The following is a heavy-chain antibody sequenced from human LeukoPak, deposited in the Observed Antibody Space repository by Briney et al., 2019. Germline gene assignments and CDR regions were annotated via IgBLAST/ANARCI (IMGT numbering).Heavy chain of an antibody. CDR1: GFTFTAYW. CDR3: AKIGSVVVPAAVGGHY. V-gene: IGHV3-74*01. CDR2: TNRDDSIT. D-gene: IGHD2-15*01. J-gene: IGHJ4*02. Sequence: PGGSLRLSCAASGFTFTAYWMHWVRQTPGKGLVWVARTNRDDSITDYADSVKGRFTISRDNSKNTLFLQMSGLRVEDTAIYYCAKIGSVVVPAAVGGHYWGQGTLVTVSS.